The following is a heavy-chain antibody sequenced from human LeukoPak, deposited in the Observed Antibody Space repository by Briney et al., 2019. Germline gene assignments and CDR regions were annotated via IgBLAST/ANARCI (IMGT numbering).Heavy chain of an antibody. V-gene: IGHV4-30-4*01. Sequence: SETLSLTCTVSGGSISSGDYYWSWIRQPPGKGLEWIGYIYYSGSTNYNPSLKSRVTMSVDTSKNQFSLKLSSVTAADTAVYYCARDAASAFDYWGQGTLVTVSS. CDR3: ARDAASAFDY. J-gene: IGHJ4*02. D-gene: IGHD6-25*01. CDR1: GGSISSGDYY. CDR2: IYYSGST.